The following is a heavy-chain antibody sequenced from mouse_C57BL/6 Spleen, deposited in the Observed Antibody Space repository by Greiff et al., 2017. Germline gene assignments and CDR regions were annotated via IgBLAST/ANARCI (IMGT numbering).Heavy chain of an antibody. CDR1: GYTFTDHT. J-gene: IGHJ2*01. CDR2: IYPRDGST. CDR3: ARERNGLDYFDY. V-gene: IGHV1-78*01. D-gene: IGHD6-1*01. Sequence: VQLQQSDAELVKPGASVKISCKVSGYTFTDHTIYWMKQRPEQGLEWIGYIYPRDGSTKYNEKFKGKATLTSDKSSSTAYMQINSLTSEDSAVYFWARERNGLDYFDYWGQGTTLTVSS.